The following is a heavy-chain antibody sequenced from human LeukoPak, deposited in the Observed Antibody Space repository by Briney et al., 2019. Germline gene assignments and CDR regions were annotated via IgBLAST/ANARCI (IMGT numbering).Heavy chain of an antibody. D-gene: IGHD3-22*01. CDR3: ARGGSSGDFDY. J-gene: IGHJ4*02. CDR2: IYHTGGP. CDR1: GGSISGYY. V-gene: IGHV4-59*12. Sequence: SSETLSLTCTVSGGSISGYYWSWVRQAPGRGLEWIGYIYHTGGPKYNPSLKSPVTILVDTSKNQFSLKLSSVAAADTAVYYCARGGSSGDFDYWGQGTLVTVSS.